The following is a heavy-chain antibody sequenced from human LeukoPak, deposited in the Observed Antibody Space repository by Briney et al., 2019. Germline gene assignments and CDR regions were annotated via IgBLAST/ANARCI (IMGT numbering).Heavy chain of an antibody. CDR2: ISGSGGST. Sequence: GGSLRLSCAASGFTLSSHAMSWVRQAPGKGLEWVSIISGSGGSTYNADSVKGRFTISRDNSKNTLYLQMNSLRAEDTAVYYCAKAGDAWGYNSPLGGRFDYWGQGTLVTVPS. CDR3: AKAGDAWGYNSPLGGRFDY. D-gene: IGHD5-24*01. V-gene: IGHV3-23*01. J-gene: IGHJ4*02. CDR1: GFTLSSHA.